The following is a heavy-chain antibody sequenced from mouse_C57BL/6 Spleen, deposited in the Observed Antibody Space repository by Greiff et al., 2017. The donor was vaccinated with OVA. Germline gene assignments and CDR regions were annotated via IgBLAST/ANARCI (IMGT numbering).Heavy chain of an antibody. J-gene: IGHJ1*03. V-gene: IGHV2-2*01. D-gene: IGHD1-1*01. Sequence: VQVVESGPGLVQPSPCLSITCTVSGFSLTSYGVHWVRQSPGKGLEWLGVIWSGGSTDYNAAFISRLSISKDNSKSQVFFKMNSLQADDTAIYYCASSSFTTVVATPYFDVWGTGTTVTVSS. CDR2: IWSGGST. CDR3: ASSSFTTVVATPYFDV. CDR1: GFSLTSYG.